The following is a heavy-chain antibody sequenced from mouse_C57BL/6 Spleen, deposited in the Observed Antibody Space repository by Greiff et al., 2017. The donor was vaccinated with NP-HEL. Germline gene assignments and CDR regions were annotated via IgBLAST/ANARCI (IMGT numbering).Heavy chain of an antibody. D-gene: IGHD2-4*01. CDR1: GYTFTSYW. V-gene: IGHV1-64*01. CDR3: ARDDYDEGWFAY. J-gene: IGHJ3*01. Sequence: VQLQQPGAELVKPGASVKLSCKASGYTFTSYWMHWVKQRPGQGLEWIGMIHPNSGSTNYNEKFKSKATLTVDKSSSTAYMQLSSLTSEDSAVYYCARDDYDEGWFAYWGQGTLVTVSA. CDR2: IHPNSGST.